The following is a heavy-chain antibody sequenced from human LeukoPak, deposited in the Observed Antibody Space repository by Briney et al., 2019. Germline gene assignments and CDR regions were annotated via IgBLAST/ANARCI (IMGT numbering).Heavy chain of an antibody. J-gene: IGHJ3*02. D-gene: IGHD3-10*01. V-gene: IGHV3-48*03. CDR3: ARDEVRSGAFDI. Sequence: GGTLRLSCAASGFTFSSYEMNWVRQAPGKGLEWVSYISGSGGTIYYGDSVKGRFTISRDNAKNSVYLQMNSLRAEDTAVYYCARDEVRSGAFDIWGQGTMVTVSS. CDR1: GFTFSSYE. CDR2: ISGSGGTI.